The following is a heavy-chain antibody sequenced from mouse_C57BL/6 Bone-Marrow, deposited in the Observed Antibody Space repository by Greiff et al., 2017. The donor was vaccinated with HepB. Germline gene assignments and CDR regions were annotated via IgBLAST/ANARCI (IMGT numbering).Heavy chain of an antibody. D-gene: IGHD1-1*01. CDR2: IWGDGST. CDR1: GFSLTSYG. V-gene: IGHV2-3*01. J-gene: IGHJ3*01. Sequence: VQLQESGPGLVAPSQSLSITCTVSGFSLTSYGVSWVRQPPGKGLEWLGVIWGDGSTNYHSALISRLSISKDNSKSQVFLKLNSLQTDDTATYYCAKLENDYYYGSSPAWFAYWGQGTLVTVSA. CDR3: AKLENDYYYGSSPAWFAY.